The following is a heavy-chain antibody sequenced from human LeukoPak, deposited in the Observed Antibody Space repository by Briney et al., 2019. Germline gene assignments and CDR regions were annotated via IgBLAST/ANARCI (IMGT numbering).Heavy chain of an antibody. V-gene: IGHV3-23*01. CDR1: GFTFSSYA. Sequence: GGSLRLSCAASGFTFSSYAMSWVRQAPGKGLEWVSAISGSGGSTYYADSVKGRFTISRDNSKNTLYLQINSLRAEDTAVYYCAKQSGKQWLGYFDYWGQGTLVTVSS. D-gene: IGHD6-19*01. CDR3: AKQSGKQWLGYFDY. CDR2: ISGSGGST. J-gene: IGHJ4*02.